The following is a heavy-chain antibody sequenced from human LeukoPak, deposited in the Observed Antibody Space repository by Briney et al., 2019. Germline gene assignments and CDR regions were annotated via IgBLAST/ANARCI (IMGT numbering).Heavy chain of an antibody. CDR2: INPNSGDR. CDR3: ARKDGTMHFDY. J-gene: IGHJ4*02. CDR1: GYTFTGYY. D-gene: IGHD3-10*01. V-gene: IGHV1-2*02. Sequence: GASVKVSCKASGYTFTGYYMHWVRQAPGQGLEWMGWINPNSGDRNYAQKFQGRVTMTRDTSISTAYMELSRLRSDDTAVYYCARKDGTMHFDYWGQGTLVTVSS.